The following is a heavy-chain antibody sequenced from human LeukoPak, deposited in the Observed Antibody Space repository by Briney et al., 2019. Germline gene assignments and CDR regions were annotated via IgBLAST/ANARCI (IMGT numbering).Heavy chain of an antibody. Sequence: GGSLRLSCAASGFTFSSYEMNWVRQAPGKGLEWVSYISSSGSTIYYADSVKGRFTISRDNAKNSLYLQMNSLRAEDTAVYYCAREKKYSYGAFDYWGQGTLVTVSS. J-gene: IGHJ4*02. V-gene: IGHV3-48*03. D-gene: IGHD5-18*01. CDR1: GFTFSSYE. CDR3: AREKKYSYGAFDY. CDR2: ISSSGSTI.